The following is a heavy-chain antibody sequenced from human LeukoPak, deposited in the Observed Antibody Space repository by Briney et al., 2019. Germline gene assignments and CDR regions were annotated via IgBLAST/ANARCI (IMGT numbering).Heavy chain of an antibody. V-gene: IGHV3-48*04. CDR3: ARNYCSGGSCFFDI. CDR1: GFTFSSYA. Sequence: PGGSLRLSCAASGFTFSSYAMSWVRQAPGKGLEWVSYISSSGSTIYYADSVKGRFTISRDNAKNSLYLQMNSLRAEDTAVYYCARNYCSGGSCFFDIWGQGTMVTVSS. CDR2: ISSSGSTI. J-gene: IGHJ3*02. D-gene: IGHD2-15*01.